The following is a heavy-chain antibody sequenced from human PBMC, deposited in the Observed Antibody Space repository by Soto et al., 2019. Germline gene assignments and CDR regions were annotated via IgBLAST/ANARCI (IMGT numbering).Heavy chain of an antibody. D-gene: IGHD5-18*01. Sequence: ASVKVSCKASVYTFTTDSMHWFRQAPGQRLEWMGWINAGNGNTKYSQKFQGRVTITRDTSASTAYMELSSVRSEDTAVYYCPREPGYSYGYNWGQGTLVTVSS. CDR1: VYTFTTDS. J-gene: IGHJ4*02. CDR2: INAGNGNT. CDR3: PREPGYSYGYN. V-gene: IGHV1-3*01.